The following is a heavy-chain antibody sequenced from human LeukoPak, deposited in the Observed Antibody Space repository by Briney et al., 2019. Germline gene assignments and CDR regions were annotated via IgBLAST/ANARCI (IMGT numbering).Heavy chain of an antibody. V-gene: IGHV3-74*01. CDR3: ARDYAWELLAFDY. J-gene: IGHJ4*02. CDR2: INSDGSST. D-gene: IGHD1-26*01. Sequence: GSLRLSCAASGFTFSSYWMHWVRQAPGKGLVWVSRINSDGSSTSYADSVKGRFTISRDNAQNSLYLQMNSLRAEDTAVYYCARDYAWELLAFDYWGQGTLVTVSS. CDR1: GFTFSSYW.